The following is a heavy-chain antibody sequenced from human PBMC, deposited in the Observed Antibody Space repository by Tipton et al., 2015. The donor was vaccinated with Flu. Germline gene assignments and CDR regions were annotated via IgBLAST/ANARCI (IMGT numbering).Heavy chain of an antibody. V-gene: IGHV4-39*07. CDR1: GGPISSSSHY. D-gene: IGHD3-10*02. CDR2: IYYTGYP. J-gene: IGHJ5*01. CDR3: AKVMFGWVES. Sequence: TLSFTCTVSGGPISSSSHYWGWIRQSPGRGLEWVGSIYYTGYPSHNPSLRSRLAMSVDTSKNQFSLRLTSMTAADTDIYYCAKVMFGWVESWAPGIPVTVSS.